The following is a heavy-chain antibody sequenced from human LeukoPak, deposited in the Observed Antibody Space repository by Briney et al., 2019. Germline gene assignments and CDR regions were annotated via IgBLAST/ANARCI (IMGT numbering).Heavy chain of an antibody. CDR3: ARAPPPDYGGPSFGY. J-gene: IGHJ4*02. D-gene: IGHD4-23*01. V-gene: IGHV4/OR15-8*01. Sequence: SETLSLTCIVSGDITHYWGWIRQPPGKGLEWIGEIYHSGSTNYNPSLKSRVTISVDKSKNQFSLKLTSVTAADTAVYYCARAPPPDYGGPSFGYWGQGTLVIVSS. CDR2: IYHSGST. CDR1: GDITHY.